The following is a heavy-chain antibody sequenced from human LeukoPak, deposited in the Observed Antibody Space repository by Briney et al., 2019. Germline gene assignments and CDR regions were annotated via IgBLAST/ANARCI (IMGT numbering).Heavy chain of an antibody. CDR1: GFTFSSYA. D-gene: IGHD6-19*01. V-gene: IGHV3-23*01. J-gene: IGHJ4*02. CDR3: AKDGQWLVYDD. Sequence: GGSLRLSCAASGFTFSSYAMAWVRQAPGKGLEWVSTISGSGGNTYYADSVKGRFTISRDNSKNMLYLQMNSLRAEDTAVYYCAKDGQWLVYDDWGQGTLVTVSS. CDR2: ISGSGGNT.